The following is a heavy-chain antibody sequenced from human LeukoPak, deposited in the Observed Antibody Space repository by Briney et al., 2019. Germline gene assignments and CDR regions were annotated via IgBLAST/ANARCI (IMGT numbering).Heavy chain of an antibody. CDR1: GFTFSSYG. Sequence: AGGSLRLSCAASGFTFSSYGMHWVRQAPGKGLEWVAFIRYDGSNKYYADSVKGRYTISRDNSKNTLYLQMNSLRAEDTAVYYCAKDPGGDDSSGYYWPHSYYFDYWGQGTLVTVSS. J-gene: IGHJ4*02. CDR2: IRYDGSNK. V-gene: IGHV3-30*02. D-gene: IGHD3-22*01. CDR3: AKDPGGDDSSGYYWPHSYYFDY.